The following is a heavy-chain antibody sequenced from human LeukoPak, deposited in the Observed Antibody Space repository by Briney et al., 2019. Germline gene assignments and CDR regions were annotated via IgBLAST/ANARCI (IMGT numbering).Heavy chain of an antibody. J-gene: IGHJ4*02. D-gene: IGHD5-12*01. CDR1: GFTFSSYS. CDR3: ARERAYSGYEFDY. CDR2: ISSSSSYI. Sequence: GGSLRLSCAASGFTFSSYSMNWVRQAPGKGLEWVSSISSSSSYIYYADSVKGRFTISRDNAKNSLYLQTNSLRAEDTAVYYCARERAYSGYEFDYWGQGTLVTVSS. V-gene: IGHV3-21*01.